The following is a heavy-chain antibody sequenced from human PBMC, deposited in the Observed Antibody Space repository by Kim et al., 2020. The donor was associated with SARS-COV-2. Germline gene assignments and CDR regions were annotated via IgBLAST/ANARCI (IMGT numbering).Heavy chain of an antibody. CDR1: GGTFSSYA. J-gene: IGHJ6*02. CDR3: ARDPGSERITEAAPDSAEDYYYYGMDV. V-gene: IGHV1-69*13. D-gene: IGHD6-13*01. Sequence: SVKVSCKASGGTFSSYAISWVRQAPGQGLEWMGGIIPIFGTANYAQKFQGRVTITADESTSTAYMELSSLRSEDTAVYYCARDPGSERITEAAPDSAEDYYYYGMDVWGQGTTVTVSS. CDR2: IIPIFGTA.